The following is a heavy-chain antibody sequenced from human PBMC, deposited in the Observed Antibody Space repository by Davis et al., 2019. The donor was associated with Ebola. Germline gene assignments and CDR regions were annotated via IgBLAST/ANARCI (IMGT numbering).Heavy chain of an antibody. CDR3: ARERRYCSSTSCSYGYYYYGMDV. D-gene: IGHD2-2*01. J-gene: IGHJ6*02. Sequence: GGSLRLSCAASGFTFSSYGMNWVRQAPGKGLEWVSYISSSGSTIYYADSVKGRFTISRDNAKNSLYLQMNSLRAEDTAVYYCARERRYCSSTSCSYGYYYYGMDVWGQGTTVTVSS. V-gene: IGHV3-48*04. CDR1: GFTFSSYG. CDR2: ISSSGSTI.